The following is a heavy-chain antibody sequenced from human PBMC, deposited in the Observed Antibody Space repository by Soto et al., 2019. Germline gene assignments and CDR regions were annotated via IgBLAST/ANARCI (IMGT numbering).Heavy chain of an antibody. D-gene: IGHD3-10*01. CDR3: ARSRSGAVPDSLGF. CDR2: ISKDGSVI. Sequence: QVQLVESGGGVVQPGGSLRLSCAASGFSSSRFAIHWVRQAPGKGLEWVAVISKDGSVIYYADSVKGRFTISRDNSKSSLFLQVNSLTSEDTAVYHCARSRSGAVPDSLGFWGQGTLVTVSS. J-gene: IGHJ4*02. V-gene: IGHV3-30-3*01. CDR1: GFSSSRFA.